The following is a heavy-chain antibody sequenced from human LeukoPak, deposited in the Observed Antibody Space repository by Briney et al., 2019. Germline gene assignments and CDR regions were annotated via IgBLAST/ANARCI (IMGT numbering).Heavy chain of an antibody. J-gene: IGHJ4*02. CDR3: ARGTRTVDH. CDR1: GYTFTSYD. CDR2: MNPSSGNT. V-gene: IGHV1-8*01. Sequence: ASVKVSCKASGYTFTSYDINWVRQATGQGLEWMGWMNPSSGNTGYAHKFQGRVTMTRNTSTSTAYMELRSLRSEDPAVYYCARGTRTVDHWGQGTPVTVSS.